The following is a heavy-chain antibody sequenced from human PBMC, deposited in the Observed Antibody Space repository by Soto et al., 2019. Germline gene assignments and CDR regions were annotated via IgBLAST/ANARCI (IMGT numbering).Heavy chain of an antibody. CDR3: ARQRYDFWSGYYERDAFDI. D-gene: IGHD3-3*01. Sequence: SETLSLTCTVSGGSISSYYWSWIRQPPGKGLEWIGYIYYSGSTNYNPSLKSPVTISVDTSKNQFSLKLSSVTAADTAVYYCARQRYDFWSGYYERDAFDIWGQGTMVTVSS. CDR1: GGSISSYY. J-gene: IGHJ3*02. CDR2: IYYSGST. V-gene: IGHV4-59*08.